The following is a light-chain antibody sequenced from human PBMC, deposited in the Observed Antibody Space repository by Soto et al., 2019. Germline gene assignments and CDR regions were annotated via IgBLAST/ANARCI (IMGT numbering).Light chain of an antibody. V-gene: IGKV1-5*01. CDR3: QQYETYSGT. Sequence: DIQMTQSPSTLSASVGDTVTITCRASQSVAGWLAWYQQKPGKAPTLLIYDASALPRGVPSRFSGSGSGTEFTLTISSLQPDDFPTYYCQQYETYSGTFGQGTKVEIK. CDR1: QSVAGW. J-gene: IGKJ1*01. CDR2: DAS.